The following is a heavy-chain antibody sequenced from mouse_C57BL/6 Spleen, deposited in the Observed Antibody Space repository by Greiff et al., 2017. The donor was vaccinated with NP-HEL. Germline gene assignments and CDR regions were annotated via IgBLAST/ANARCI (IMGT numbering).Heavy chain of an antibody. V-gene: IGHV5-9-1*02. CDR1: GFNFSSYA. J-gene: IGHJ1*03. D-gene: IGHD2-3*01. CDR3: TRDGRYFDV. CDR2: ISSGGDYI. Sequence: EVHLVESGEGLVKPGGSLKLSCAASGFNFSSYAMSWVRQTPEKRLEWVAYISSGGDYIYYADTVQGRFTISRDNARNTLYLQMSSLKSEDTAMYYCTRDGRYFDVWGTGTTVTVSS.